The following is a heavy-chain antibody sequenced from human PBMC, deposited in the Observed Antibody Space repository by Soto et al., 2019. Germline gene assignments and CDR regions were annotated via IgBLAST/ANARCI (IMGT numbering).Heavy chain of an antibody. CDR2: INHSGST. J-gene: IGHJ5*02. Sequence: SETLSLTCAVYGGSFSGYYWSWIRQPPGKGLEWIGEINHSGSTNYNPSLKSRVTISVDTTKNQFSLKLSSVTAADTAVYYCARLLGKAVAGTPTYNWFDPWGQGTLVTVSS. CDR1: GGSFSGYY. CDR3: ARLLGKAVAGTPTYNWFDP. D-gene: IGHD6-19*01. V-gene: IGHV4-34*01.